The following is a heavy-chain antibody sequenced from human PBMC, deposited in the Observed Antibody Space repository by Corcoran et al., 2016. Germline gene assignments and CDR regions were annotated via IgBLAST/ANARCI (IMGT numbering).Heavy chain of an antibody. D-gene: IGHD6-13*01. Sequence: QVQLQQWGAGLLKPSETLSLTCAVYGGSFSGYYWSWIRQPPGKGLEWIGEINHSGSTNYNPSLKSRVTISVDTSKNQFSLKLSSVTAADTAGYYCARGNRYSSSWYHYWGQGTLVTVSS. CDR2: INHSGST. V-gene: IGHV4-34*01. CDR1: GGSFSGYY. J-gene: IGHJ4*02. CDR3: ARGNRYSSSWYHY.